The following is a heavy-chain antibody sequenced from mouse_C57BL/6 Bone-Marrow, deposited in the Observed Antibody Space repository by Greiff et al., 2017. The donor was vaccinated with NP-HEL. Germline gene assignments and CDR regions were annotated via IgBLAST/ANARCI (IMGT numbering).Heavy chain of an antibody. CDR1: GYTFTSYW. V-gene: IGHV1-55*01. CDR3: ARADPPY. Sequence: VQLQQPGAELVKPGASVKMSCKASGYTFTSYWITWVKQRPGQGLEWIGDIYHGSGSTNYNEKFKSKATLTVDTSSSTAYMQRSSLTSEDSAVYYCARADPPYWGQGTLVTVSA. J-gene: IGHJ3*01. CDR2: IYHGSGST.